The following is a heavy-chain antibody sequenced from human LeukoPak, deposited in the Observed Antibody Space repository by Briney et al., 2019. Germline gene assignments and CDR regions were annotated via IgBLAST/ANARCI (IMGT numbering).Heavy chain of an antibody. D-gene: IGHD3-10*01. CDR2: ISYDGSNK. CDR3: AKAGFGEFYYGMDV. J-gene: IGHJ6*02. CDR1: GFTFSSYG. V-gene: IGHV3-30*18. Sequence: PGGSLRLSCAASGFTFSSYGMHWVRQAPGKGLEWVAVISYDGSNKYYADSVKGRFTTSRDNSKNTLYLQMNSLRAEDTAVYYCAKAGFGEFYYGMDVWGQGTTVTVSS.